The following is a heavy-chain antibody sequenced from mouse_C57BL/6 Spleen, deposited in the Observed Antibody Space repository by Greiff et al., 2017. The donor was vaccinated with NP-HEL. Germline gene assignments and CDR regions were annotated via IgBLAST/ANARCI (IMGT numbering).Heavy chain of an antibody. Sequence: EVMLVESGGGLVKPGGSLKLSCAASGFTFSDYGMHWVRQAPEKGLEWVAYISSGSSTIYYADTVKGRFTISRDNAKNTLFLRMTSLRSEDTAMYYCARYGYYAMDYWGQGTSVTVSS. CDR2: ISSGSSTI. CDR1: GFTFSDYG. V-gene: IGHV5-17*01. J-gene: IGHJ4*01. CDR3: ARYGYYAMDY. D-gene: IGHD1-1*01.